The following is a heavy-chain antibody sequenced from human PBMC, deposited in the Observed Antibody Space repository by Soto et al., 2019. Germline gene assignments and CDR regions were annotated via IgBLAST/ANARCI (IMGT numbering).Heavy chain of an antibody. V-gene: IGHV3-74*01. D-gene: IGHD3-3*01. CDR2: INNDGSST. CDR3: HDFWSENPGY. Sequence: PGGSLRLSCAASGFTFSSYWLHWVRQAPGKGLVWVSRINNDGSSTSYADSVKGRFTISRDNAENTLYLQMNSLRAEDTAVYYCHDFWSENPGYWGQGTLVTVSS. CDR1: GFTFSSYW. J-gene: IGHJ4*02.